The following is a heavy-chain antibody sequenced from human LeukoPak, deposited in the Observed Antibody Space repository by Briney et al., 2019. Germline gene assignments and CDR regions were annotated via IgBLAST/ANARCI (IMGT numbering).Heavy chain of an antibody. V-gene: IGHV1-2*02. CDR3: ARVKDSIGRSRWSDP. D-gene: IGHD3-22*01. CDR2: IDPDNGGT. J-gene: IGHJ5*02. Sequence: ASVKVSCKASGYTFIGYYLHWVRQAPGQGLEWMGWIDPDNGGTKYAQEFQGRATMTRDTSISTAYMELSRLRSDDTAVYYCARVKDSIGRSRWSDPWGQGTQVTVSS. CDR1: GYTFIGYY.